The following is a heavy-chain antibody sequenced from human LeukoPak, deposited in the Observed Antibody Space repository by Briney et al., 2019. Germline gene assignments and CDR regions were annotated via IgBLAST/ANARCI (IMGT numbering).Heavy chain of an antibody. Sequence: GGSLRLSCAASGFTFSSYGMHWDRQAPGKGLEWVAFIRYDGNNKYYADSVKGRYTISRDNSKNTVYLQMNSLRAEDTAVYYCARSFLMSFGELLSGGFDVWGQGAMVTVSS. CDR3: ARSFLMSFGELLSGGFDV. D-gene: IGHD3-10*01. CDR2: IRYDGNNK. J-gene: IGHJ3*01. V-gene: IGHV3-30*02. CDR1: GFTFSSYG.